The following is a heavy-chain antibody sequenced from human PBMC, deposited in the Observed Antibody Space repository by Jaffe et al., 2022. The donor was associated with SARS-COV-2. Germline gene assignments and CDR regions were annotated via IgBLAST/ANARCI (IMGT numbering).Heavy chain of an antibody. CDR3: TTDYSSGWFPLDY. V-gene: IGHV3-15*01. CDR2: IKSKTDGGTT. Sequence: EVQLVESGGGLVKPGGSLRLSCAASGFTFSNAWMSWVRQAPGKGLEWVGRIKSKTDGGTTDYAAPVKGRFTISRDDSKNTLYLQMNSLKTEDTAVYYCTTDYSSGWFPLDYWGQGTLVTVSS. D-gene: IGHD6-19*01. J-gene: IGHJ4*02. CDR1: GFTFSNAW.